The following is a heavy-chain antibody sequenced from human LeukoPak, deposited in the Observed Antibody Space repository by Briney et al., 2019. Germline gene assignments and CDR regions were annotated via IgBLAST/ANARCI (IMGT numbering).Heavy chain of an antibody. CDR1: GFTFGSAW. CDR3: ARHVGISL. V-gene: IGHV3-7*01. CDR2: IREDGTEK. J-gene: IGHJ4*02. Sequence: QAGGSLRLSCTASGFTFGSAWMSWVRQDAGKGLECVANIREDGTEKNYVDSVKGRFTISRDNAKNSLCLQMNSLGDDDAAIYDCARHVGISLWGQGTLVTVSS. D-gene: IGHD7-27*01.